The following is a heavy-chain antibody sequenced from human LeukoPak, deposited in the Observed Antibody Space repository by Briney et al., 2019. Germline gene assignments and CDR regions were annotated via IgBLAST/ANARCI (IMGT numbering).Heavy chain of an antibody. CDR1: GFTFSSYS. J-gene: IGHJ5*02. V-gene: IGHV3-21*01. Sequence: TGGSLRLSCAASGFTFSSYSMNWVRQAPGKGLEWVSSISSSSSYIYYADSVKGRFTISRDNAKNSLYLQMNSLRAEDTAVYYCATTLVPAATGSWFDPWGQGTLVTVSS. CDR3: ATTLVPAATGSWFDP. D-gene: IGHD2-2*01. CDR2: ISSSSSYI.